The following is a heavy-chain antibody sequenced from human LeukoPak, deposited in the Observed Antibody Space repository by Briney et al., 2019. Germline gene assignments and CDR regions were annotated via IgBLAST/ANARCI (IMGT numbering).Heavy chain of an antibody. CDR2: IRVYNGDT. J-gene: IGHJ4*02. Sequence: ASVKVSCKPSGYTFSSYGISWVRQAPGQGLEWMGWIRVYNGDTNYAQKFKGRVTMTTDTSTNTAYMELRSLGSDDTAVYYCARGGSRVTTVNILDYWGQGALVTVSS. CDR3: ARGGSRVTTVNILDY. D-gene: IGHD4-11*01. V-gene: IGHV1-18*01. CDR1: GYTFSSYG.